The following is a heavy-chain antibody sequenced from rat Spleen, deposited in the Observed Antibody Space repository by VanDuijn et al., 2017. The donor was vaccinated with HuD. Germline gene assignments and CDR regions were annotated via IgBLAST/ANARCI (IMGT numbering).Heavy chain of an antibody. D-gene: IGHD1-10*01. Sequence: EVQLVESGGGLVQPGRSIKLSCAASGFTFSNYYMAWVRQAPTKGLEWVASITTGGGNTYYRDSVKGRFTGSRDNAKSTLYLKMDSLRSEDTATYYCARQYNNFGDFDYWGQGVMVTVSS. CDR1: GFTFSNYY. CDR3: ARQYNNFGDFDY. V-gene: IGHV5-25*01. J-gene: IGHJ2*01. CDR2: ITTGGGNT.